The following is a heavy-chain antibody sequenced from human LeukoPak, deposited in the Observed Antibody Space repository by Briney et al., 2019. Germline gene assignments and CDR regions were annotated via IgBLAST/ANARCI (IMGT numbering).Heavy chain of an antibody. V-gene: IGHV1-2*02. CDR3: ARGGGPLY. D-gene: IGHD3-16*01. J-gene: IGHJ4*02. Sequence: ASVKVSCKASGYTFTAYYMHWVRQAPGQGLEWMGWINPSSGGTEYAQRFQGRVTMTRDTSISTAYMEVSRLTSDDTAVYYCARGGGPLYWGQGTLATVSS. CDR2: INPSSGGT. CDR1: GYTFTAYY.